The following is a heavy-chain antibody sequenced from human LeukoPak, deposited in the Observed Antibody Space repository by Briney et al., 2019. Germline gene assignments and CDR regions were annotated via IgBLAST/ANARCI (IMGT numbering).Heavy chain of an antibody. CDR3: ARDNLYSYGYGNAFDI. J-gene: IGHJ3*02. CDR2: INPNSGGT. V-gene: IGHV1-2*02. Sequence: ASVKVSCKASGYTFTGYYMHWARQAPGQGLEWMGWINPNSGGTNYAQKFQGRVTMTRDTSISTAYMELSRLRSDDTAVYYCARDNLYSYGYGNAFDIWGQGTMVTVSS. D-gene: IGHD5-18*01. CDR1: GYTFTGYY.